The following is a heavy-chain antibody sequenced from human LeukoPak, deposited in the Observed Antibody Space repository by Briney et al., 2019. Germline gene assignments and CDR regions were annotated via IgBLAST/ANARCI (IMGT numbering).Heavy chain of an antibody. CDR1: GYTFTGYY. Sequence: GASVKVSCKASGYTFTGYYMHWVRQAPGQGLEWMGWINPNSGGTNYAQKFQGRVTMTRDTFISTAYMELSRLRSDDTAVYYCARVMEHYYYYMDVWGKGTTVTVSS. CDR2: INPNSGGT. J-gene: IGHJ6*03. V-gene: IGHV1-2*02. CDR3: ARVMEHYYYYMDV. D-gene: IGHD1-1*01.